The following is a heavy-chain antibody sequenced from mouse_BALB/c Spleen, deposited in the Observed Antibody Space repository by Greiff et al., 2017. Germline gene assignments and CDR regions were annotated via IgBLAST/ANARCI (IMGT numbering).Heavy chain of an antibody. CDR1: GYSITSDYA. CDR3: ARRGDGSWFAY. J-gene: IGHJ3*01. Sequence: EVKLMESGPGLVKPSQSLSLTCTVTGYSITSDYAWNWIRQFPGNKLEWMGYISYSGSTSYNPSLKSRISITRDTSKNQFFLQLNSVTTEDTATYYCARRGDGSWFAYWGQGTLVTVSA. CDR2: ISYSGST. V-gene: IGHV3-2*02.